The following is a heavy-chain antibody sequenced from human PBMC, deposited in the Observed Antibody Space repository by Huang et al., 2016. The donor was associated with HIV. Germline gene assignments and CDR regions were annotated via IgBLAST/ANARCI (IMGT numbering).Heavy chain of an antibody. CDR3: ARHERWAMVRGVPQWGFDY. Sequence: QLQLQESGPGLVKPSETLSLTCTVSGGSIRSSSYYWGWIRQPPGKGLDWIGTNDYSWSTSYNPSLHGRVTISVDASKNQFSLKLSSVTAADTAVYYFARHERWAMVRGVPQWGFDYWGQGTLVTVSS. V-gene: IGHV4-39*01. D-gene: IGHD3-10*01. CDR2: NDYSWST. J-gene: IGHJ4*02. CDR1: GGSIRSSSYY.